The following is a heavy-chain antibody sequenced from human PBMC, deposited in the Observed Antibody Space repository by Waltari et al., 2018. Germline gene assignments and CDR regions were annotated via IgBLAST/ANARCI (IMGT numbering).Heavy chain of an antibody. J-gene: IGHJ4*02. CDR1: GFPFSSSS. Sequence: EVQLLESGGGLVQPGGSLRLSCAASGFPFSSSSLHCVRQSQGRGLAWVAVVGAETAFYADSVRGRCTISRDNSKNTLYLQMNSLRAEDTAVYYCAKRFADGHNYWDFWGQGTLVTVSS. V-gene: IGHV3-23*01. D-gene: IGHD5-12*01. CDR2: VGAETA. CDR3: AKRFADGHNYWDF.